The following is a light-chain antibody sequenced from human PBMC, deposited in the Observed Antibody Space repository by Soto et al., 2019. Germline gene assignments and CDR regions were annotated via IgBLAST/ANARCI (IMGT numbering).Light chain of an antibody. CDR3: AAWDDSLSVWV. CDR2: RNN. V-gene: IGLV1-47*01. CDR1: SSNLGSNY. J-gene: IGLJ3*02. Sequence: QSVLTQPPSASGTPGQRVTISCSGSSSNLGSNYVYWYQQLPGTAPKLLIYRNNQRPSVVPDRFSGSKSGTSASLAISGLRYEDEADYYCAAWDDSLSVWVFGGGTQLTVL.